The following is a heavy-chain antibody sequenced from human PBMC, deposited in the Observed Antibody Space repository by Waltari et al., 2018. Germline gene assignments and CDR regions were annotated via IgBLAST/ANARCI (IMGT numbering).Heavy chain of an antibody. CDR2: IYHSGST. CDR1: GYSISSGYY. CDR3: ARVMYGDSDWFDP. V-gene: IGHV4-38-2*01. J-gene: IGHJ5*02. Sequence: QVQLQESGPGLVKPSETLSLTCAVSGYSISSGYYWGWIRQPPGKGLEWIGSIYHSGSTYYNPSLKSRVTISVDTSKNQFSLKLSSVTAADMAVYYCARVMYGDSDWFDPWGQGTLVTVSS. D-gene: IGHD4-17*01.